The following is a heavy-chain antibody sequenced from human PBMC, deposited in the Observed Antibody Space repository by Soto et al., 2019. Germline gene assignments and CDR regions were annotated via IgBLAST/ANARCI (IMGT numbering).Heavy chain of an antibody. CDR3: ARAPQVTTFHYGMDV. D-gene: IGHD2-21*02. J-gene: IGHJ6*02. V-gene: IGHV3-7*05. Sequence: VQLVESGGGLVQPGGSLRLSCRASGFAFSSYWMNWVRQAPGKGLEWVASVDEDGNERYYVDSVKGRFTISRDNAMNSLYLQMNTLRAEDTAIYYCARAPQVTTFHYGMDVSDPCTTVTVSS. CDR1: GFAFSSYW. CDR2: VDEDGNER.